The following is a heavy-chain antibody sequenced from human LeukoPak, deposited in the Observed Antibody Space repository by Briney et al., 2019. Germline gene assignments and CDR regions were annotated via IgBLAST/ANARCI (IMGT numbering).Heavy chain of an antibody. CDR2: IYSGGST. CDR1: GGSISSSSYY. J-gene: IGHJ4*02. CDR3: ARSLVGAATLGY. D-gene: IGHD1-26*01. V-gene: IGHV3-53*01. Sequence: PSETLSLTCTVSGGSISSSSYYWGWIRQPPGKGLEWVSVIYSGGSTYYADSVKGRFTISRDNSKNTLYLQMNSLRAEDTAVYYCARSLVGAATLGYWGQGTLVTVSS.